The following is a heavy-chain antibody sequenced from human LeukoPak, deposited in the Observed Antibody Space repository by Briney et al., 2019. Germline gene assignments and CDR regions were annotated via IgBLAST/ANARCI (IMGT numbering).Heavy chain of an antibody. V-gene: IGHV3-30*02. CDR1: GFTFSSYG. CDR3: AKEAILDGYNYFDY. J-gene: IGHJ4*02. Sequence: GGSLRLSCAASGFTFSSYGMHWVRQAPGKGLEWVAFIRYDGSNKYYADSVKGRFTISRDNSKNTLYLQMNSLRAEDTAVYYCAKEAILDGYNYFDYWGQGTLVTVSS. D-gene: IGHD5-24*01. CDR2: IRYDGSNK.